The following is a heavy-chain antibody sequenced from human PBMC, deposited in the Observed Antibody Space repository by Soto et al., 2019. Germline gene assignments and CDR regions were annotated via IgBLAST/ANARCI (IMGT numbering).Heavy chain of an antibody. V-gene: IGHV1-18*04. Sequence: ASVKVSCKASGYTFTSYGISWVRQAPGQGLEWMGWISAYNGNTNYAQKLQGRVTMTTDTSTSTAYMELRSLRSDDTAVYYCARCRYSSGWYYYYGMDVWGQGTTVTVS. J-gene: IGHJ6*02. CDR3: ARCRYSSGWYYYYGMDV. D-gene: IGHD6-19*01. CDR2: ISAYNGNT. CDR1: GYTFTSYG.